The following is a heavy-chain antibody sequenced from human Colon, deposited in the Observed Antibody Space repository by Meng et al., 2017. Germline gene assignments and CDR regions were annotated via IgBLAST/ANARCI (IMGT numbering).Heavy chain of an antibody. D-gene: IGHD6-19*01. CDR2: IGHSGFT. Sequence: QPQLQESGPGLVRPSEALSLTCSFSGGSISTSGYYWGWIRQPPGKWLEWIGSIGHSGFTYYTPSLKSRVTVSIDTSRNQFSLWLTSVTAADTAVYYCVRSSAWVRTGFDPWGQGTLVTVSS. J-gene: IGHJ5*02. CDR1: GGSISTSGYY. V-gene: IGHV4-39*01. CDR3: VRSSAWVRTGFDP.